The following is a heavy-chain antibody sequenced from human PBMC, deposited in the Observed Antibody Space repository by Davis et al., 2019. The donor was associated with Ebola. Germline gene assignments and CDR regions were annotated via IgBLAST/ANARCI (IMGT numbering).Heavy chain of an antibody. V-gene: IGHV5-51*01. D-gene: IGHD2-2*01. CDR3: VRGVLGYCSSTSCYPDY. CDR2: IYPGDSDT. J-gene: IGHJ4*02. Sequence: GESLKISCKGSGYSFTSYWIGWVRQMPGKGLEWMGIIYPGDSDTRYSPSFQGQVTISADKSISTAYLQWSSLKASDTAMYYCVRGVLGYCSSTSCYPDYWGQGTLVTVSS. CDR1: GYSFTSYW.